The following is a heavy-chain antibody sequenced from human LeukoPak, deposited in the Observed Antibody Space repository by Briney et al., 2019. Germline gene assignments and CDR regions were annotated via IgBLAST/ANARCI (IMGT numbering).Heavy chain of an antibody. CDR1: GFTFSRYG. D-gene: IGHD5-12*01. Sequence: GRSLRLSCAASGFTFSRYGMHWVRQAPGKGLEWVAVISYDGSQRFYADSVKGRFTISRDNSKNTLYLQMSSLRAEDTAVYYCVKVPEGRWLRPGEFDYWGQGTLVTVSS. V-gene: IGHV3-30*18. CDR2: ISYDGSQR. J-gene: IGHJ4*02. CDR3: VKVPEGRWLRPGEFDY.